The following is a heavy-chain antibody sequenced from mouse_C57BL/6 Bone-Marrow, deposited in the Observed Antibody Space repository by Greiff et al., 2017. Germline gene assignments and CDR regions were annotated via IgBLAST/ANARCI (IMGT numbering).Heavy chain of an antibody. CDR1: GYTFTSYW. D-gene: IGHD3-2*02. V-gene: IGHV1-72*01. CDR3: EKGKLRRTPYYAMDY. Sequence: QVQLQQPGAELVKPGASVKLSCKASGYTFTSYWMHWVKQRPGRGLEWIGRIDPNSGGTKYNEKFKSKATLTVDKPSSTAYMQLSSLTSEDSAVYYCEKGKLRRTPYYAMDYWGQGTSVTVSS. CDR2: IDPNSGGT. J-gene: IGHJ4*01.